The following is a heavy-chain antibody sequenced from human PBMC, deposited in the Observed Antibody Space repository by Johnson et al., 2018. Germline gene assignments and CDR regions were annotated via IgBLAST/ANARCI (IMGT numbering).Heavy chain of an antibody. CDR2: ISYDGSNK. CDR1: GFTFSSYG. Sequence: QVQLVQSGGGVVQPGRSLRLSCAASGFTFSSYGMHWVRQAPGKGLEWVAVISYDGSNKYYADSVKGRFTISRDNSKNTLYLQMNSLRAEDTAGYYCARGAEYFHHWGQGTLVTVSS. CDR3: ARGAEYFHH. V-gene: IGHV3-30*03. J-gene: IGHJ1*01.